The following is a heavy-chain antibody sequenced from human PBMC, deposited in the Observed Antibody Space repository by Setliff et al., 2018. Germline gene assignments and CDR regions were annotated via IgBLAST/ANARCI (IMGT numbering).Heavy chain of an antibody. D-gene: IGHD2-2*01. CDR3: ARVDCSNTSCYAGIYYYYMDV. J-gene: IGHJ6*03. V-gene: IGHV1-69*10. Sequence: GASVKVSCKASGGTFSSYAISWVRQAPGQGLEWMGGIIPILGIANYAQKFQGGVTITADKSTSTAYMELSSLRSEDTAVYYCARVDCSNTSCYAGIYYYYMDVWGKGTTVTVSS. CDR2: IIPILGIA. CDR1: GGTFSSYA.